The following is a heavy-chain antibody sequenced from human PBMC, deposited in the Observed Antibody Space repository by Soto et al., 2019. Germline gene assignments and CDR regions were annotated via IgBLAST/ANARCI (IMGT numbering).Heavy chain of an antibody. CDR2: IYYSGST. D-gene: IGHD3-22*01. Sequence: SETLSLTCAVSGYSISSSNWWGWIRQPPGKGLEWIGYIYYSGSTYYNPSLKSRVTMSVDTSKNQFSLKLSSVTAVDTAVYYCARSAVAITSVGYFDYWSQGTLVTVSS. CDR3: ARSAVAITSVGYFDY. V-gene: IGHV4-28*01. CDR1: GYSISSSNW. J-gene: IGHJ4*02.